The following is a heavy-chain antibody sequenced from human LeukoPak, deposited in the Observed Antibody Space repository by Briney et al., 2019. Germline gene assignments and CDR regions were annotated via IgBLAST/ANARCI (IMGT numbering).Heavy chain of an antibody. CDR2: ISNSDDST. Sequence: SGGSLRLSCAASGFPFSSYAMSWVRQAPGKGLEWVSTISNSDDSTYYAGSVKGRFTISRDNSENTLFPRMNSLRAEDTAVYYCAKATGYLLWGQGTLVIVSS. J-gene: IGHJ4*02. D-gene: IGHD1-14*01. V-gene: IGHV3-23*01. CDR1: GFPFSSYA. CDR3: AKATGYLL.